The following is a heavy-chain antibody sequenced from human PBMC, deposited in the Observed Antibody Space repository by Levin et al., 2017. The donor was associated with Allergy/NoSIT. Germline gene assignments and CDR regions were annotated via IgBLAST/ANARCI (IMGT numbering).Heavy chain of an antibody. D-gene: IGHD6-13*01. CDR1: GFTFSSYG. CDR2: IWYDGSNK. J-gene: IGHJ5*02. V-gene: IGHV3-33*01. Sequence: GESLKISCAASGFTFSSYGMHWVRQAPGKGLEWVAVIWYDGSNKYYADSVKGRFTISRDNSKNTLYLQMNSLRAEDTAVYYCARDREEQQLAPGTNWFDPWGQGTLVTVSS. CDR3: ARDREEQQLAPGTNWFDP.